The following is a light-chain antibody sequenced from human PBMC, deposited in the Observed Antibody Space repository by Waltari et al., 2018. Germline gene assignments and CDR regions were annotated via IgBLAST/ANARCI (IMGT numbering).Light chain of an antibody. CDR2: AAS. Sequence: EIQMTQSPSSLAASVGDRVTITCRASQSIGNYLNRYVQKAGKAPKLLIYAASSLQSGVSSRFTGSGSETDFTLTISGLQPDDFATYYCQESYSSPRGAFGQGTKLEIK. J-gene: IGKJ2*01. V-gene: IGKV1-39*01. CDR1: QSIGNY. CDR3: QESYSSPRGA.